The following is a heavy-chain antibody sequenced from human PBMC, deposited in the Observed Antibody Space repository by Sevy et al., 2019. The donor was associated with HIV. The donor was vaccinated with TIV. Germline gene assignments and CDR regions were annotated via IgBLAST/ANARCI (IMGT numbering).Heavy chain of an antibody. V-gene: IGHV3-21*01. J-gene: IGHJ4*02. CDR3: AREGIIVATIAFDY. CDR2: ISSSSSYI. D-gene: IGHD5-12*01. Sequence: GGSLRLSCAASGFTFSSYSMNWVRQAPGKGLEWVSSISSSSSYIYYADSVKGRFTISRDNAKNSLYLQMNSLRAKDTAVYYCAREGIIVATIAFDYWGQGTLVTVSS. CDR1: GFTFSSYS.